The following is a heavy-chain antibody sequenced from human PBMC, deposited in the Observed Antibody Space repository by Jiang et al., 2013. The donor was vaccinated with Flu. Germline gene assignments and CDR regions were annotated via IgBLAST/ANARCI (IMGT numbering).Heavy chain of an antibody. CDR1: GFTFSNAW. J-gene: IGHJ4*02. V-gene: IGHV3-15*01. CDR3: TTARDSSGYYWGDMFDY. CDR2: IKSKTDGGTT. Sequence: GGLVKPGGSLRLSCAASGFTFSNAWMSWVRQAPGKGLEWVGRIKSKTDGGTTDYAAPVKGRFTISRDDSKNTLYLQMNSLKTEDTAVYYCTTARDSSGYYWGDMFDYWGQGTLVTVSS. D-gene: IGHD3-22*01.